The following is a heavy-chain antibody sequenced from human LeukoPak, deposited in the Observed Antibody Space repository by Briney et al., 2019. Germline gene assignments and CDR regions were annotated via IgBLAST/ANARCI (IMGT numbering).Heavy chain of an antibody. V-gene: IGHV4-39*07. J-gene: IGHJ5*02. CDR1: GGSINSSSYY. D-gene: IGHD2-2*01. CDR2: IYYSGST. Sequence: SETLSLTCTVSGGSINSSSYYWGWIRQPPGKGLEWIGSIYYSGSTYYNPSLKSRVTISVDTSKNQFSLKLSSVTAADTAVYYCAREGPASHGWFDPWGQGTLVTVSS. CDR3: AREGPASHGWFDP.